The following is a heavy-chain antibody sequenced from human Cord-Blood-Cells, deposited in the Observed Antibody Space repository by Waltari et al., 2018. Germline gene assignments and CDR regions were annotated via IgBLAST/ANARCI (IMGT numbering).Heavy chain of an antibody. CDR3: ARGRRYYYYYGMDV. CDR2: INHSGST. CDR1: GGSFSGLY. J-gene: IGHJ6*02. Sequence: QLQLQQWGPGLFKSSETLSLTSAVYGGSFSGLYWAWVRQPPGKGLEWIGEINHSGSTNYNPSLKSRVTISVDTSKNQFSLKLSSVTAADTAVYYCARGRRYYYYYGMDVWSQGTTVTVSS. V-gene: IGHV4-34*01.